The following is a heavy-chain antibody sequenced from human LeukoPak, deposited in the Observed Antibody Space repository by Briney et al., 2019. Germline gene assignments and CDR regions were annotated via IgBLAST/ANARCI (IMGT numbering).Heavy chain of an antibody. CDR2: IYYSGST. J-gene: IGHJ5*02. CDR1: GGSISSGGYY. D-gene: IGHD3-22*01. CDR3: ARDYHYDGAPSWFDP. V-gene: IGHV4-31*03. Sequence: SETLSLTCTVSGGSISSGGYYWSWIRQHPGKGLEWIGYIYYSGSTYYNPSLKSRVTISVDTSKNQFSLKLSSVTAADTAVYYCARDYHYDGAPSWFDPWGQGTLVTVSS.